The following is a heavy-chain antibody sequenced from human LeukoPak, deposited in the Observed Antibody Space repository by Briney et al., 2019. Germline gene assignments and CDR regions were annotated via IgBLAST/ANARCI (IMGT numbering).Heavy chain of an antibody. CDR1: GFTFDDYG. CDR2: INWNGGST. CDR3: AKDIPYYYDSNVYY. Sequence: GGSLRLSCAASGFTFDDYGMSWVRQAPGKGLEWVSGINWNGGSTGYADSVKGRFTISRDNAKNSLYLQMNSLRAEDTALYYCAKDIPYYYDSNVYYWGQGTLVTVSS. J-gene: IGHJ4*02. D-gene: IGHD3-22*01. V-gene: IGHV3-20*04.